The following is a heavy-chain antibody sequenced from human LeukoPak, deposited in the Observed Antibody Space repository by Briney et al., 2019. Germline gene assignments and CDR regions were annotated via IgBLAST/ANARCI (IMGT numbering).Heavy chain of an antibody. D-gene: IGHD3-22*01. CDR3: ARARIRPYYYGTSGYRNDAFDI. V-gene: IGHV3-21*06. Sequence: GGSLRLSCVASGFIFSSYSMNWVRQAPGKGLEWVSSITSSSTYMYYVDSAKGRFTISRDNAKSSLYLQMYGLRAEDTAVYYCARARIRPYYYGTSGYRNDAFDIWGQGTMVTVSS. CDR2: ITSSSTYM. J-gene: IGHJ3*02. CDR1: GFIFSSYS.